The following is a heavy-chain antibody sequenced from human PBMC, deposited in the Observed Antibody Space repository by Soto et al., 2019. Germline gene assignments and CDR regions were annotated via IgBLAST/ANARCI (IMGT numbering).Heavy chain of an antibody. CDR2: ISAYNGNT. Sequence: GASVKVSCKASGYTFTSYGISWVRQAPGQGLEWMGWISAYNGNTNYAQKLQGRVTMTTDTSTSTAYMELRSLRSDDTATYYCASRIAVAGRPPYYFDYWGQGTLVTVSS. V-gene: IGHV1-18*01. J-gene: IGHJ4*02. D-gene: IGHD6-19*01. CDR1: GYTFTSYG. CDR3: ASRIAVAGRPPYYFDY.